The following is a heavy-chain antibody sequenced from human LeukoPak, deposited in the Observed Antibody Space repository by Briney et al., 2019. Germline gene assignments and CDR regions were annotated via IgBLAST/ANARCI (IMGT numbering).Heavy chain of an antibody. CDR3: ARDSLRGYYDSSGYSFDY. J-gene: IGHJ4*02. V-gene: IGHV7-4-1*02. CDR2: INTNTGNP. D-gene: IGHD3-22*01. Sequence: ASVKVSCKASGYTFTSYAMNWVRQAPGQGLEWMGWINTNTGNPTYAQGFTGRFVFSLDTSVSTAYLQISSLKAEDTAVYYCARDSLRGYYDSSGYSFDYWGQGTLVTVSS. CDR1: GYTFTSYA.